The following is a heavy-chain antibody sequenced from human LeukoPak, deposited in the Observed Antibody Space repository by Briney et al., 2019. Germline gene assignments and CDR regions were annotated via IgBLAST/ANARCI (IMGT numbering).Heavy chain of an antibody. Sequence: ASVKVSCKASGYTFTSYGISWVRQATGQGLEWMGWMNPNSGNIGYAQKFQGRVTITRNTSISTAYMELSSLRSEDTAVYYCARVVVPPDYYYYYMDVWGKGTTVTVSS. D-gene: IGHD3-22*01. CDR2: MNPNSGNI. V-gene: IGHV1-8*03. CDR3: ARVVVPPDYYYYYMDV. J-gene: IGHJ6*03. CDR1: GYTFTSYG.